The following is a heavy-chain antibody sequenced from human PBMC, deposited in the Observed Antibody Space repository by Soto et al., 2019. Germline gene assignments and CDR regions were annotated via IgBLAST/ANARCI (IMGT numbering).Heavy chain of an antibody. D-gene: IGHD5-12*01. CDR2: IWYDGSNK. CDR3: ARDHSGIVATPIRRWYYYYGMDV. Sequence: QVQLVESGGGVVQPGRSLRLSCAASGFTFSSYGMHWVRQAPGKGLEWVAVIWYDGSNKYYADSVKGRFTISRDNSKNTLYLKMNSLRAEDTAVYYCARDHSGIVATPIRRWYYYYGMDVWGQGTTVTVSS. CDR1: GFTFSSYG. V-gene: IGHV3-33*01. J-gene: IGHJ6*02.